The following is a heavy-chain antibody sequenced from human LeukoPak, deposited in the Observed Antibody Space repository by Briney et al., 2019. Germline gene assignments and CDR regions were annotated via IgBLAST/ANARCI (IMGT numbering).Heavy chain of an antibody. CDR3: AREELEGFDY. D-gene: IGHD3-3*01. CDR2: IVVGSGNT. CDR1: GFTFTSSA. V-gene: IGHV1-58*02. Sequence: SVKVSCKASGFTFTSSAMQWVRQARGQRLEWIGWIVVGSGNTNYAQKFQERVTITRDMSTSTAYMELTSLRAEDTAVYYCAREELEGFDYWGQGTLVTVSS. J-gene: IGHJ4*02.